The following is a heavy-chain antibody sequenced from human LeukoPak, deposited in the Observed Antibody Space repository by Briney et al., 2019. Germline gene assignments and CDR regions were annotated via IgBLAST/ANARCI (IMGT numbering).Heavy chain of an antibody. D-gene: IGHD3-22*01. V-gene: IGHV4-39*01. Sequence: SETLSFTCTVSGGSISSSSYYWGWIRQPPGKGLEWIGSIYYSGSTYYNPSLKSRVTISVDTSKNQFSLKLNSVTAADTAVYYCASRSDDSSLFYFDYWGQGTMVTVSS. CDR2: IYYSGST. CDR3: ASRSDDSSLFYFDY. J-gene: IGHJ4*03. CDR1: GGSISSSSYY.